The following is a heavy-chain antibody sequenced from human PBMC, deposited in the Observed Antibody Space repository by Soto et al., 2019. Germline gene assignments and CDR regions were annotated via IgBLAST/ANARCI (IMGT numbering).Heavy chain of an antibody. J-gene: IGHJ6*02. Sequence: PGESLKISCKGSGYNFHPYWIAWVRQMPGKGLEWMGFIYPHDSDTRYSPSFRGQVTISAVKSINTAYLQWTSLKASDTAIYFCARPTDYHYGMQVWGQGTTVTVSS. CDR3: ARPTDYHYGMQV. CDR2: IYPHDSDT. V-gene: IGHV5-51*01. D-gene: IGHD4-17*01. CDR1: GYNFHPYW.